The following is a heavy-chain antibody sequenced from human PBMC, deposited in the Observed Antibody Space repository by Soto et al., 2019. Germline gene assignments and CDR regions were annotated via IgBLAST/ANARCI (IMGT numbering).Heavy chain of an antibody. CDR3: ARDWWSSGWYYFDY. CDR2: INAGNGNT. D-gene: IGHD6-19*01. Sequence: ASVKVSCKASGYTFTSYAMHWVRQAPGQRLEWMGWINAGNGNTKYSQKFQGRVTITRDTSASTAYMELSSLRLEDTAVYYGARDWWSSGWYYFDYWGQGTLVTVSS. CDR1: GYTFTSYA. V-gene: IGHV1-3*01. J-gene: IGHJ4*02.